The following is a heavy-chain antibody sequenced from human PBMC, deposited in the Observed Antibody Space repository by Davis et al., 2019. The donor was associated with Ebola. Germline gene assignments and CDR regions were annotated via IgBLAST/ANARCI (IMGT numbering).Heavy chain of an antibody. CDR3: ARGYYGDYAYYYYGMDV. V-gene: IGHV1-3*01. J-gene: IGHJ6*02. CDR2: INAGNGNT. CDR1: GYTFTIYG. D-gene: IGHD4-17*01. Sequence: AASVKVSCKASGYTFTIYGISWVRQAPGQGLEWMGWINAGNGNTKYSQKFQGRVTITRDTSASTAYMELSSLRSEDTAVYYCARGYYGDYAYYYYGMDVWGQGTTVTVSS.